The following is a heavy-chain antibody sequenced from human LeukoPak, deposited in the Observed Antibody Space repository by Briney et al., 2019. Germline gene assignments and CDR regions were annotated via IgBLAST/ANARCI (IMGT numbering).Heavy chain of an antibody. CDR1: GFTFSSYA. J-gene: IGHJ4*02. CDR2: MSGSGGST. Sequence: GGSLRLSCAASGFTFSSYAMGWVRQAPGKGLEWVSAMSGSGGSTYYADSVKGRFTISRDNSKNTLYLQMNSLRAEDTAVYYCANDLYYDSSGYYDYWGQGTLVTVSS. CDR3: ANDLYYDSSGYYDY. D-gene: IGHD3-22*01. V-gene: IGHV3-23*01.